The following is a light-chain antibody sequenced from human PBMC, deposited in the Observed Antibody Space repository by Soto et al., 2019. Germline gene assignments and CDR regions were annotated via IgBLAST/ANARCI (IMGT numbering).Light chain of an antibody. CDR2: DTT. V-gene: IGLV7-46*01. CDR3: LLSYNGPYV. CDR1: TGAVTNGHY. J-gene: IGLJ1*01. Sequence: VVTQEPSLTVSPGGTVTLTCGSSTGAVTNGHYPYWSQQKPGQAPRTLIYDTTNRHSWTPARFSGSLLGGKAALTLSGAQPEDEAEYYCLLSYNGPYVFGTGTKVTVL.